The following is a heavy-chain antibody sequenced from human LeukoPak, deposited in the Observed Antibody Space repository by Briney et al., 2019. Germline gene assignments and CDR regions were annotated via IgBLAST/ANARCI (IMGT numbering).Heavy chain of an antibody. CDR2: ISSSSSYI. J-gene: IGHJ3*02. Sequence: GGSLGLSCAASGFPFSTYSMNWVRQAPGKGLEWVSFISSSSSYIYYADSVKGRFTISRDNSKNTLYLQMNSLRAEDTAVYYCARSGWLHFDAFDIWGQGTMVTVSS. V-gene: IGHV3-21*04. CDR3: ARSGWLHFDAFDI. D-gene: IGHD5-24*01. CDR1: GFPFSTYS.